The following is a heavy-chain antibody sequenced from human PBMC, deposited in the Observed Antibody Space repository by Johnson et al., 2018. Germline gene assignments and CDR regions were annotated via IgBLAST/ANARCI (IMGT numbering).Heavy chain of an antibody. CDR1: GFTFSSYG. D-gene: IGHD3-16*01. J-gene: IGHJ6*02. CDR3: AKLRGSYYYYGMDV. CDR2: LSADGSDK. Sequence: QVQLVESGGGVVQPGRSLRLSCAASGFTFSSYGMQWVRQAPGKGLEWVAVLSADGSDKYYADSVKGRCTISRDNSKNTLYLQMNSLRAEDTAVYYCAKLRGSYYYYGMDVWGQGTTVTVSS. V-gene: IGHV3-30*18.